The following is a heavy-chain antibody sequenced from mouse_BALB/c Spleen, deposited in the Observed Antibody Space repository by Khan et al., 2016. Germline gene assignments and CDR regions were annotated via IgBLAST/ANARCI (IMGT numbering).Heavy chain of an antibody. V-gene: IGHV1S135*01. Sequence: LQQSGPELMKPGASVKVSCKASGYSFTDYNMYWVKQSHGKSLEWIGYIDPYNGGTGYNQKFKGKATLTVDTSYSTAFLHLNSLTSKDSAVDYCARKDYETIWFAYWGQGTLVTVSA. CDR1: GYSFTDYN. CDR3: ARKDYETIWFAY. J-gene: IGHJ3*01. CDR2: IDPYNGGT. D-gene: IGHD1-1*01.